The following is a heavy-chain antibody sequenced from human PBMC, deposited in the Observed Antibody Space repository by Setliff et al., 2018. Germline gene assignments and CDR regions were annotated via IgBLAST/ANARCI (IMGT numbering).Heavy chain of an antibody. CDR3: VASPSNKNGPFQY. CDR2: VQFDGSNK. V-gene: IGHV3-30*02. CDR1: GFSFNTYG. Sequence: GGSLRLSCAASGFSFNTYGMHWVRQAPGAGLEWVAFVQFDGSNKYYADSVLGRFTISRDNIKNTAFLQMNSLRADDTAMYYCVASPSNKNGPFQYWGQGTLVTVSS. J-gene: IGHJ4*02.